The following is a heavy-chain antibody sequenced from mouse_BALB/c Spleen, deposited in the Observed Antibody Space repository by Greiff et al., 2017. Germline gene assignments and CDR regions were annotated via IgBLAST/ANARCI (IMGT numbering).Heavy chain of an antibody. CDR1: GFAFSRYW. V-gene: IGHV4-1*02. CDR3: ERPNYDYGKGFMDY. J-gene: IGHJ4*01. CDR2: INPDSSTI. D-gene: IGHD2-4*01. Sequence: EVKLMESGGGLVQPGGSLKLSCAASGFAFSRYWMSWVRQAPGKGPEWIGEINPDSSTINYTPSLKDKFIISRDNANNTLYLQMSKVRSEDTALYYCERPNYDYGKGFMDYWGQGTSVTGSS.